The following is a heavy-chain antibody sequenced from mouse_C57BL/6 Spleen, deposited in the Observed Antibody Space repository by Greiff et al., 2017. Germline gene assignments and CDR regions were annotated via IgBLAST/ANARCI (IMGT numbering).Heavy chain of an antibody. J-gene: IGHJ4*01. CDR3: ARGTIVTHYAMDY. Sequence: QVQLQQPGAELVMPGASVKLSCKASGYTFTSYWMHWVKQRPGQGLEWIGEIDPSDSYTNYNQKFKGKSTLTVDKSSSTSYMQLSSLTSEDSAVYYCARGTIVTHYAMDYWGQGTSVTVSS. D-gene: IGHD2-5*01. CDR2: IDPSDSYT. V-gene: IGHV1-69*01. CDR1: GYTFTSYW.